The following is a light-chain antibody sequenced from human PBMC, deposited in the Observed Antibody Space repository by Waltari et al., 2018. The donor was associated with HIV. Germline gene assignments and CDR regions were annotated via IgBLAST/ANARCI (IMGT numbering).Light chain of an antibody. CDR3: QQYGSSPSWT. CDR2: GAS. V-gene: IGKV3-20*01. J-gene: IGKJ1*01. Sequence: EIVLTQSPGTLSLSSGERATLSCRASQSVSSNYLAWYQQKPGQAPRLLIYGASSRATGIPDRFSGSGSGTDFTLTISRLEPEDFAVYYCQQYGSSPSWTFGQGSKVEIK. CDR1: QSVSSNY.